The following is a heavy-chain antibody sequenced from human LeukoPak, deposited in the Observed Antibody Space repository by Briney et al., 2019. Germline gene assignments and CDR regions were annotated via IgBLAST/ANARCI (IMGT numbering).Heavy chain of an antibody. CDR3: ARTYYFDY. Sequence: SETLSLTCAVYGGSFSGYYWSWIRQPPGRGLEWIGEINHSGSTNYNPSLKSRVTISVDTSKNQFSLKLSSVTAADTAVYYCARTYYFDYWGQGTLVTVSS. J-gene: IGHJ4*02. CDR1: GGSFSGYY. V-gene: IGHV4-34*01. CDR2: INHSGST.